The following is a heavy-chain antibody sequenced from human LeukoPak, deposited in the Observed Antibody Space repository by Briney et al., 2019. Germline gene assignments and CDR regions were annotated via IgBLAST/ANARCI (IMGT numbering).Heavy chain of an antibody. Sequence: GGSLRLSCAASGFTFSSYSMNWVRQAPGKGLEWVSSISSSSSYIYYADSVKGRFTISRDNAKNSLYLQMNSLRAEDTAVYYCARDLWGAAVSAFDIWGQGTMVTVSS. V-gene: IGHV3-21*01. CDR2: ISSSSSYI. CDR3: ARDLWGAAVSAFDI. CDR1: GFTFSSYS. D-gene: IGHD6-13*01. J-gene: IGHJ3*02.